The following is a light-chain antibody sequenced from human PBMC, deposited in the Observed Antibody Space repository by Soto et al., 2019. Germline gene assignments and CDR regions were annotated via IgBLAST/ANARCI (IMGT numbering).Light chain of an antibody. Sequence: SSELTQPPSVSVSPGRTASITCSGDKLVDKYASWYQQKPGQSPVLVIYEDSKRPSGIPERFSGSNSGNTATLTISGTQAMDEADYYCQAWDSSTVVFGGGTKLTVL. CDR3: QAWDSSTVV. CDR2: EDS. J-gene: IGLJ2*01. V-gene: IGLV3-1*01. CDR1: KLVDKY.